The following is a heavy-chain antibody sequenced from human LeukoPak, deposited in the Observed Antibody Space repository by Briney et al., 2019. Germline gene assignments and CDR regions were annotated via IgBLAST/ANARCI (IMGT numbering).Heavy chain of an antibody. Sequence: SETLSLTCAVYDGSFSGYYWSWIRQPPGKGLEWIGEINHSGGTNYNPSLKSRVTISVDTSKNQFSLKLSSVTAADTAVYYCARGVGGYCSGGSCYPDYWGQGTLVTVSS. D-gene: IGHD2-15*01. V-gene: IGHV4-34*01. J-gene: IGHJ4*02. CDR3: ARGVGGYCSGGSCYPDY. CDR1: DGSFSGYY. CDR2: INHSGGT.